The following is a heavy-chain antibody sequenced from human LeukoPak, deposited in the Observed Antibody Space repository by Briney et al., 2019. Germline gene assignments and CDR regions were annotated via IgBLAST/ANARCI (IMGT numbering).Heavy chain of an antibody. D-gene: IGHD5-12*01. Sequence: ASVKVSCKASGYTFTSYYMHWVRQAPGQGLEWMGIINPSGGSTSYAQKFQGRVTMTRDMSTSTVYMELSSLRSEDTAVYYCARGSVATIRGGSGWFDPWGQGTLVTVSS. CDR3: ARGSVATIRGGSGWFDP. CDR1: GYTFTSYY. V-gene: IGHV1-46*01. CDR2: INPSGGST. J-gene: IGHJ5*02.